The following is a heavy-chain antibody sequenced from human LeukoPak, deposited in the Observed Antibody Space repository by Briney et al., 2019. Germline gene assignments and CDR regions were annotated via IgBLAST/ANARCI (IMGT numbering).Heavy chain of an antibody. CDR3: AKVGGSGPSYPFDY. D-gene: IGHD3-10*01. V-gene: IGHV3-23*01. CDR2: ISGSGVNT. Sequence: PGGSLRLSCAASGFTFSTYSMSWVRQAPGKGLEWVLAISGSGVNTYYADSVKGRFTISRDNSKNTLYLHMNSLRAEDTAVYHCAKVGGSGPSYPFDYWGQGTLVTVSS. J-gene: IGHJ4*02. CDR1: GFTFSTYS.